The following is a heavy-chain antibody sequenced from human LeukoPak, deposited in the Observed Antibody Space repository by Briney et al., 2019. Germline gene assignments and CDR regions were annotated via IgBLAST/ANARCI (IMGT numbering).Heavy chain of an antibody. CDR1: GFSFSSYW. D-gene: IGHD3-22*01. Sequence: GGSLRLSCAASGFSFSSYWMSWVRQAPGKGLEWVATIKQDGSEKDFVDSVKGRFTISRDNAKNSLYLQMNSLRAEDTALYYCARVGYYYHYWGQGTLVTVSS. CDR3: ARVGYYYHY. CDR2: IKQDGSEK. J-gene: IGHJ4*02. V-gene: IGHV3-7*01.